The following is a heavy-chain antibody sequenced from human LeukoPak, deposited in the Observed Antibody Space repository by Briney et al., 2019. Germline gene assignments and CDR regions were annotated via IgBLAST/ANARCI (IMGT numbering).Heavy chain of an antibody. V-gene: IGHV3-11*04. D-gene: IGHD6-6*01. Sequence: RGSLRLSCAASGFTFNDYYMSWIRQAPGKGLEWVSYISSSGSTIYYADSVKGRFTISRDNAKNSLYLQMNSLRAEDTAVYYCARSYSSSSTFDYWGQGTLVTVSS. J-gene: IGHJ4*02. CDR3: ARSYSSSSTFDY. CDR1: GFTFNDYY. CDR2: ISSSGSTI.